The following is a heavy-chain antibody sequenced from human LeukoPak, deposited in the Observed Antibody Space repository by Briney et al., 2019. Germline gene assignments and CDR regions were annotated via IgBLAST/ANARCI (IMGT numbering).Heavy chain of an antibody. D-gene: IGHD2-8*01. V-gene: IGHV1-69*01. CDR2: IIPIFGTA. J-gene: IGHJ4*02. Sequence: ASVKVSCKASGGTFISYAISWVRQAPGQGLEWMGGIIPIFGTANYAQKFQGRVTITADESTSTAYMELSSLRSEDTAVYYCATGACTNGVCFYYFDYWGQGTLVTVSS. CDR1: GGTFISYA. CDR3: ATGACTNGVCFYYFDY.